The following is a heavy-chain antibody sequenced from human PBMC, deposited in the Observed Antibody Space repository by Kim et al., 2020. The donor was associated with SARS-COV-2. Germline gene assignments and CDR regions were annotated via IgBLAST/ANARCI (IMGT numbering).Heavy chain of an antibody. V-gene: IGHV3-23*01. J-gene: IGHJ4*02. CDR1: GFTFTNYA. CDR3: AKEWKLNSWTSDCDVIDY. D-gene: IGHD2-15*01. Sequence: GGSLRLSCAASGFTFTNYAMNWVRQAPGKGLEWVSVISSGGGSKYYADSVKGRFTISRDNSKNTVYLQMSSLRAEDTAVYYCAKEWKLNSWTSDCDVIDYWGQGTPVSVSS. CDR2: ISSGGGSK.